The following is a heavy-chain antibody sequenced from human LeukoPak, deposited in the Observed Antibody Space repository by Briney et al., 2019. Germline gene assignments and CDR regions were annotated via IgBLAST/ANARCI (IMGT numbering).Heavy chain of an antibody. V-gene: IGHV3-11*04. CDR1: GFTFSDYY. D-gene: IGHD2-15*01. CDR3: AREFCSGANCYPMGAFDM. J-gene: IGHJ3*02. CDR2: ISSSGSTI. Sequence: GGSLRLSCAASGFTFSDYYMSWIRQAPGKGLEWVSYISSSGSTIYYADSVKGRFTISRDNAKNSLYLQMNSLRAEDTAVYYCAREFCSGANCYPMGAFDMWGQGTMVTVSS.